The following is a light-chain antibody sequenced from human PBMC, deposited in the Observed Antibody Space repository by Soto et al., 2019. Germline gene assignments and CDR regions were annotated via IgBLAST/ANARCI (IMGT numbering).Light chain of an antibody. J-gene: IGKJ4*01. Sequence: EIVLTQSPATLSLSPGERATLSCRASQSIRSYLAWYQQKPGQAPRLLIYDAFNRATGIPARFSGSGSGTDFTLTISSLETEDFAVYYCQQRSSWPLTFGGGTKVEIK. CDR1: QSIRSY. CDR2: DAF. V-gene: IGKV3-11*01. CDR3: QQRSSWPLT.